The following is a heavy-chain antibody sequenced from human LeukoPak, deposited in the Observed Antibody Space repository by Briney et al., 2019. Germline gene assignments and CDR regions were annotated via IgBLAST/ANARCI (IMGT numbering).Heavy chain of an antibody. Sequence: PGGSLRLSCAASGFTFSSYNMNWVRQAPGKGLGWVANINEGGGESLYVDSLKGRFTISRDNAKNSVYLQLKNLRVDDTAVYYRARNGGPGTADYWGQGTLVTVSS. D-gene: IGHD1-14*01. CDR1: GFTFSSYN. CDR3: ARNGGPGTADY. CDR2: INEGGGES. J-gene: IGHJ4*02. V-gene: IGHV3-7*01.